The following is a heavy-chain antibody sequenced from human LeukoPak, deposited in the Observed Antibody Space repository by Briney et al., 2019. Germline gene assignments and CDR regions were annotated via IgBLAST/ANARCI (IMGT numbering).Heavy chain of an antibody. D-gene: IGHD3-22*01. V-gene: IGHV3-74*01. Sequence: PGGSLRLSCAVSGFTFSSYWMYWVRQAPGKGLVWVSRINSDGSSTSHADSVKGRFTISRDNAKNTLYLQMNSLRAEDTAVYYCAREGGYSHAFDYWGQGTLVTVSS. J-gene: IGHJ4*02. CDR3: AREGGYSHAFDY. CDR1: GFTFSSYW. CDR2: INSDGSST.